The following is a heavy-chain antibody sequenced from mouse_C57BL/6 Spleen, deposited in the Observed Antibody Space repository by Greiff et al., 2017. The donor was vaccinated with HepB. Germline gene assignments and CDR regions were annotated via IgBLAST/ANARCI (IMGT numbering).Heavy chain of an antibody. D-gene: IGHD2-3*01. J-gene: IGHJ3*01. CDR3: TRGGYYSFAY. CDR2: IDPETGGT. V-gene: IGHV1-15*01. Sequence: QVHVKQSGAELVRPGASVTLSCKASGYTFTDYEMHWVKQTPVHGLEWIGAIDPETGGTAYNQKFKGKAILTADKSSSTAYMELRSLTSEDSAVYYCTRGGYYSFAYWGQGTLVTVSA. CDR1: GYTFTDYE.